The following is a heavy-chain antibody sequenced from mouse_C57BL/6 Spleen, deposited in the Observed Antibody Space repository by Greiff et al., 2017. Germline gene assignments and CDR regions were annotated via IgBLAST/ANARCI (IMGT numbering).Heavy chain of an antibody. CDR2: ISDGGSYT. J-gene: IGHJ3*01. CDR3: ARDTAQATRFAY. CDR1: GFTFSSYA. V-gene: IGHV5-4*01. Sequence: EVKVEESGGGLVKPGGSLKLSCAASGFTFSSYAMSWVRQTPEKRLEWVATISDGGSYTYYPDIVKGRFTISRDNAKNNLYLQMSHLKSEDTAMYSCARDTAQATRFAYWGQGTLVTFSA. D-gene: IGHD3-2*02.